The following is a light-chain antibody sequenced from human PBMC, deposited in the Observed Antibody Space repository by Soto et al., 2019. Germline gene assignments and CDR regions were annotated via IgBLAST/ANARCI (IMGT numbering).Light chain of an antibody. CDR3: SSYTTSGTFVV. V-gene: IGLV1-40*01. CDR2: GNS. CDR1: SSNIGAHYD. Sequence: QSVLTQPPSASATPGQRVTISCTGSSSNIGAHYDVHWYQQLPGTAPKLLIYGNSNRPSGVPDRFSGSKSGTSASLAITGLQAEDEADYYCSSYTTSGTFVVFGGGTKVTVL. J-gene: IGLJ2*01.